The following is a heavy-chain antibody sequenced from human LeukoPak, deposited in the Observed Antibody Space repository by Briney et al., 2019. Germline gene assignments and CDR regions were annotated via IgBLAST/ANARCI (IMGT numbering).Heavy chain of an antibody. CDR3: ASLAVAGTIPYYYYYMDV. D-gene: IGHD6-19*01. J-gene: IGHJ6*03. CDR2: INHSGST. CDR1: GGSFSGYY. Sequence: SETLSLTCAVYGGSFSGYYWSWIRQPPGKGLEWIGEINHSGSTNYNPSLKSRVTISVDTSKNQFSLKLSSVTAADTAVYYCASLAVAGTIPYYYYYMDVWGKGTTDTVSS. V-gene: IGHV4-34*01.